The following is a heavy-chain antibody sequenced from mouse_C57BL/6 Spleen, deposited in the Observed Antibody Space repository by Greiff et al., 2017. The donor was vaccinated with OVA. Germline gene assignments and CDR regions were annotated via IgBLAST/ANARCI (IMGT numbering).Heavy chain of an antibody. CDR1: GYTFTSYW. Sequence: QVQLQQPGAELVKPGASVKLSCKASGYTFTSYWITWVKQRPGQGLEWIGDIYPGSGSTNYNAKFKSKATLTVDTSCSTAYMQLSSLTSEDSAVSYCSRSYCGSSFDYWGQGTTLTVSS. D-gene: IGHD1-1*01. J-gene: IGHJ2*01. V-gene: IGHV1-55*01. CDR3: SRSYCGSSFDY. CDR2: IYPGSGST.